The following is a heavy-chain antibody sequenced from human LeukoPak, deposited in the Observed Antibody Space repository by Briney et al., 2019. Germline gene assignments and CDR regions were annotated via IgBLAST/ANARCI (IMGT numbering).Heavy chain of an antibody. V-gene: IGHV3-23*01. CDR1: GFIFSNYA. D-gene: IGHD1-1*01. CDR2: ISNSGDAT. CDR3: AKAPPYTKYFDY. Sequence: GGSLRLSCAGSGFIFSNYAMSWVRRAPGQGLEWVSTISNSGDATFYADAVKGRFTISRYNSKNTLYLQMYSLRAEDTAIYYCAKAPPYTKYFDYWGQGTLLTVSS. J-gene: IGHJ4*02.